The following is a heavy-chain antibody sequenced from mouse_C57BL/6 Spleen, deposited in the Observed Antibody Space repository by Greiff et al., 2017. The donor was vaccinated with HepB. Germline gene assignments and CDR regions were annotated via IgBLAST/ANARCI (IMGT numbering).Heavy chain of an antibody. V-gene: IGHV5-4*01. Sequence: EVKLMESGGGLVKPGGSLKLSCAASGFTFSSYAMSWVRQTPEKRLEWVATISDGGSYTYYPDNVKGRFTISRDNAKNNLYLQMSHLKSEDTAMYYCARDEGSYLDYWGQGTTLTVSS. CDR3: ARDEGSYLDY. CDR2: ISDGGSYT. CDR1: GFTFSSYA. J-gene: IGHJ2*01.